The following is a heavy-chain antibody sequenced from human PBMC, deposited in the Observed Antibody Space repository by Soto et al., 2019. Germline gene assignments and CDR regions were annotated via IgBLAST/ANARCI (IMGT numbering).Heavy chain of an antibody. J-gene: IGHJ6*02. CDR2: ISPSGDTT. Sequence: GGSLRLSCAASGFTFGSYAMRWVRQTPGKGLEWVSGISPSGDTTNYADSVKGRFTISRDNSKNTLFLQMNSLRVEDTAIYYCAKKRGTSGLYGMDVWGQGTTVTVSS. CDR1: GFTFGSYA. V-gene: IGHV3-23*01. CDR3: AKKRGTSGLYGMDV. D-gene: IGHD2-8*01.